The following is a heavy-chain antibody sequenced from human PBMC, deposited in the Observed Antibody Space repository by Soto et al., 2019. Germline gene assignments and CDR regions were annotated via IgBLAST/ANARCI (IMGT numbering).Heavy chain of an antibody. D-gene: IGHD2-8*01. CDR1: GFSFNNHG. V-gene: IGHV3-33*01. CDR3: ARQHMVSYYFDS. J-gene: IGHJ4*02. CDR2: IWYDGSYK. Sequence: QVQLAESGGGVVQPGRSLRLSCAASGFSFNNHGMHWVRQAPGKWLEWVAVIWYDGSYKYYADSVKGRFTVSRDNSKNTLYLQMKSLSDEDTALYYCARQHMVSYYFDSGGQGTLVTVSS.